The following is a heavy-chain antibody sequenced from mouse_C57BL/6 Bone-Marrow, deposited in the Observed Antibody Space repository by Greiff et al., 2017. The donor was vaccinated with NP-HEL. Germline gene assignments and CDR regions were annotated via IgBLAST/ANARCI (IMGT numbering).Heavy chain of an antibody. Sequence: EVQGVESGGDLVKPGGSLKLSCAASGFTFSSYGMSWVRQTPDKRLEWVATISSGGSYTNYPDSVKGRFTISRDNAKSTLYLQMSSLKSEDTAMYYCASPYDYDVAWFAYWGQGTLVTVSA. CDR2: ISSGGSYT. D-gene: IGHD2-4*01. CDR3: ASPYDYDVAWFAY. V-gene: IGHV5-6*01. J-gene: IGHJ3*01. CDR1: GFTFSSYG.